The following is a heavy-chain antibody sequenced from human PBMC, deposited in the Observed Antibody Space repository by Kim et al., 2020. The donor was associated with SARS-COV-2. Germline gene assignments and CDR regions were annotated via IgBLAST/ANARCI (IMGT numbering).Heavy chain of an antibody. CDR1: GYTFTSYG. D-gene: IGHD2-15*01. V-gene: IGHV1-18*04. CDR2: ISAYNGNT. CDR3: ARGALGGNPRRYFDY. Sequence: ASVKVSCKASGYTFTSYGISWVRQAPGQGLEWMGWISAYNGNTNYAQKLQGRVTMTTDTSTSTAYMELRSLRSDDTAVYYCARGALGGNPRRYFDYWGQGTLVTVSS. J-gene: IGHJ4*02.